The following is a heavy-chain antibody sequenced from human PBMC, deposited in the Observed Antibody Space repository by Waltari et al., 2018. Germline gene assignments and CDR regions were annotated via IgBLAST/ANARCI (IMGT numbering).Heavy chain of an antibody. D-gene: IGHD2-15*01. J-gene: IGHJ4*02. Sequence: EVQLLESGGGLVQPGGSLRLSCAASGFTFSSYAMSWVRQAPGKGLEWVAGISGSGGSTYYADSVKGRFTISRDNPKKTLYLQMNSLRAEDTAVYYCARDGPHYCSGGSCSYDYWGQGTLVTVSS. CDR3: ARDGPHYCSGGSCSYDY. V-gene: IGHV3-23*01. CDR1: GFTFSSYA. CDR2: ISGSGGST.